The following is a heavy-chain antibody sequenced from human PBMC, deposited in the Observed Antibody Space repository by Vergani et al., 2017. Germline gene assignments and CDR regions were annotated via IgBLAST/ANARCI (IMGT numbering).Heavy chain of an antibody. CDR3: ARDRDLYCRSTTSCHNWFDP. V-gene: IGHV1-46*01. Sequence: QVQLVQSGAEVKRPGASVKVSCKASGYTFTAYYIHWVRQAPEQGLEWVGVISPDGFSTFYAQKFQGRVTITRDTSTSTVYVEVTSLRSDDTAIYYCARDRDLYCRSTTSCHNWFDPWGQGSLVTVSS. J-gene: IGHJ5*02. CDR2: ISPDGFST. CDR1: GYTFTAYY. D-gene: IGHD2/OR15-2a*01.